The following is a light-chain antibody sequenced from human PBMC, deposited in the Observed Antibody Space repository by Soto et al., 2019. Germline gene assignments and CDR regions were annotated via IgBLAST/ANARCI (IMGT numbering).Light chain of an antibody. CDR3: QTWGTGVKV. J-gene: IGLJ3*02. CDR2: LNNDGSH. CDR1: SGHSSYA. V-gene: IGLV4-69*01. Sequence: QLVLTQSPSASASLGASVKLTCTLSSGHSSYAIAWHQKQPGKGPRYLMDLNNDGSHTKGDGIPDRFSGSSSGADRFLIISSLQSEDEDDYYCQTWGTGVKVVGGGTKLTVL.